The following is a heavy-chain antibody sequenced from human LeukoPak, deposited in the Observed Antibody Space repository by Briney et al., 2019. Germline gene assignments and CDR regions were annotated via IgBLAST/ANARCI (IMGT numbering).Heavy chain of an antibody. CDR2: IWFDGSKR. CDR3: ASSMTYYFDY. V-gene: IGHV3-33*08. Sequence: GGSLRLSCAASGFTFSSYAMHWVRQAPGKGLEWVAVIWFDGSKRYYADSVRGRFTISRDNSKNTLYLQMNSLRAEDTAVYYCASSMTYYFDYWGQGTLVTVSS. J-gene: IGHJ4*02. D-gene: IGHD2-2*01. CDR1: GFTFSSYA.